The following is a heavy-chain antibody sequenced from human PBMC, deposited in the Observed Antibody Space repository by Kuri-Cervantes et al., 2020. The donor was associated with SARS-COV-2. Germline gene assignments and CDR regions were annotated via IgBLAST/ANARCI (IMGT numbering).Heavy chain of an antibody. V-gene: IGHV3-13*03. CDR2: IGTAGDT. CDR3: ARDEGSYYYYMDV. J-gene: IGHJ6*03. D-gene: IGHD3-10*01. Sequence: GGSLRLSCAACGFTFSSYDMHWVRQATGKGLEWVSAIGTAGDTYYPGSVKGQFTISRDNAKNSLYLQMNSLRAEDTAVYYCARDEGSYYYYMDVWGKGTTVTVSS. CDR1: GFTFSSYD.